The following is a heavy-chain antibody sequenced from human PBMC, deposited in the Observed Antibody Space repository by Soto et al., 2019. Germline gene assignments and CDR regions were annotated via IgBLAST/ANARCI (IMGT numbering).Heavy chain of an antibody. CDR1: GDSISSGGFS. J-gene: IGHJ4*02. CDR2: IYHSGST. V-gene: IGHV4-30-2*01. CDR3: ARGNVVAIDY. D-gene: IGHD2-21*01. Sequence: SETLSLTCAVSGDSISSGGFSLSWIRQPPGKGLEWIGYIYHSGSTYYNPSLESRVTISVDRSKNQFSLKLSSVTAADTAVYYCARGNVVAIDYWGQGTLVTVSS.